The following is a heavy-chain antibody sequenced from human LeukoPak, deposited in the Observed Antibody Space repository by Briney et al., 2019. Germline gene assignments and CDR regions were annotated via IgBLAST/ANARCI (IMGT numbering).Heavy chain of an antibody. CDR1: GYTFTSYY. CDR2: INPSGGST. D-gene: IGHD6-13*01. Sequence: ASVKVSCKASGYTFTSYYMHWVRQAPGQGLEWMGIINPSGGSTSYAQKFQGRVTMTRDTSTSTVYMELSGLRSEDTAVYYCARDSYSSSWYGYFDYWGQGTLVTVSS. V-gene: IGHV1-46*01. J-gene: IGHJ4*02. CDR3: ARDSYSSSWYGYFDY.